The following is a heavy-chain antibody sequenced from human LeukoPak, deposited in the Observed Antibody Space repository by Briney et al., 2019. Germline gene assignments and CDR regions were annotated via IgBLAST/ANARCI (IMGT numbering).Heavy chain of an antibody. J-gene: IGHJ4*02. CDR2: IYHSGST. D-gene: IGHD6-13*01. Sequence: SETLSLTCTVSGYSISSGYYWGWIRPPPGKGLEWIGSIYHSGSTYYNPSLKSRVTISVDTSKNQFSLKLSSVTAADTAVYYCATSIAAAGKFDYWGQGTLVTVSS. CDR3: ATSIAAAGKFDY. CDR1: GYSISSGYY. V-gene: IGHV4-38-2*02.